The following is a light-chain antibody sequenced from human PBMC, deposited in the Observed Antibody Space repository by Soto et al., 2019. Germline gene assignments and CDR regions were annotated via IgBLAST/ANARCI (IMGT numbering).Light chain of an antibody. CDR2: AAS. Sequence: DIQMTQSPSSLSASVGDRVTITCRASQSISSYLNWYQQKPVKAPKVLIYAASSLQSGVPSRFSGTGSWTDFTLSISSLQPEDFAIYYCQQHYAYPRTFGQGTKVDIK. CDR3: QQHYAYPRT. CDR1: QSISSY. V-gene: IGKV1-39*01. J-gene: IGKJ1*01.